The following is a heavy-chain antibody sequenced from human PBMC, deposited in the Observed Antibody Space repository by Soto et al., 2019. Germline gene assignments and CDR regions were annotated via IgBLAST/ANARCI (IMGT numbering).Heavy chain of an antibody. J-gene: IGHJ6*02. CDR2: INHSGST. D-gene: IGHD3-22*01. V-gene: IGHV4-34*01. CDR3: ARGFRRYYDSSGYLGYYGMDV. CDR1: GGSFSGYY. Sequence: SETLSLTCAVYGGSFSGYYWSWIRQPPGKGLEWIGEINHSGSTNYNPSLKSRVTISVDTSKNQFSLKLSSVTAADTAVYYCARGFRRYYDSSGYLGYYGMDVWGQGTKVTVSS.